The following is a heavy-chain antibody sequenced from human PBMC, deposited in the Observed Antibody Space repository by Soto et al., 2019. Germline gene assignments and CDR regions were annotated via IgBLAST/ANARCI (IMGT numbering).Heavy chain of an antibody. CDR2: IDHSGIDK. Sequence: GGSLRLSCAASGFTFSSHTMSWVRQALGKGLEWVSTIDHSGIDKYYPDSVRGRFTISRDNAKNSLYLQMNSLRAEDTAVYFCARDPAIYSGKFDYGLDVWGRGTTVTVSS. CDR1: GFTFSSHT. V-gene: IGHV3-21*01. J-gene: IGHJ6*02. CDR3: ARDPAIYSGKFDYGLDV. D-gene: IGHD4-4*01.